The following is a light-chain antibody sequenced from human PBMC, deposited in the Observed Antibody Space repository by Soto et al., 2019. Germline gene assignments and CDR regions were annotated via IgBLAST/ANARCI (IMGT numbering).Light chain of an antibody. CDR3: QHWT. Sequence: DIQMTQSPSTLSASVGDRFTIACRASQTISSWVAWYQQKPGKAPRLLIYKTSSLESGVPSRLSGSGSGTEFTLTISGLQPDDFATYYCQHWTFGQGTKVDIK. J-gene: IGKJ1*01. CDR2: KTS. CDR1: QTISSW. V-gene: IGKV1-5*03.